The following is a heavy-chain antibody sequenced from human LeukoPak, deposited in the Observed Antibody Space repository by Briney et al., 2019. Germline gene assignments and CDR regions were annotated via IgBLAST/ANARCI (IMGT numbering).Heavy chain of an antibody. D-gene: IGHD2/OR15-2a*01. J-gene: IGHJ4*02. CDR1: GGSIEITNY. Sequence: SETLSLTCGVSGGSIEITNYWSWVRQAPGKGLEWIGEISHSGTTNYNPSLRSRVTMFLDRANNQFSLSLTSVTAADSAVYYCTRENRPFCPFAYWGQGVLVTVSS. V-gene: IGHV4-4*02. CDR3: TRENRPFCPFAY. CDR2: ISHSGTT.